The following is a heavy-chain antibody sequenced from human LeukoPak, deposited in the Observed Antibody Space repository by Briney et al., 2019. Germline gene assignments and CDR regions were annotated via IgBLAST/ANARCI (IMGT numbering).Heavy chain of an antibody. CDR1: GGSISSYY. CDR2: IYYSGST. D-gene: IGHD1-26*01. J-gene: IGHJ4*02. V-gene: IGHV4-59*12. CDR3: ARVSSGSYFDY. Sequence: SETLSLTCTVSGGSISSYYWSWIRQPPGKGLEWIGYIYYSGSTNYNPSLKSRVTMSVDTSKNHFSLNLSSVTAADTAVYYCARVSSGSYFDYWGQGTLVTVSS.